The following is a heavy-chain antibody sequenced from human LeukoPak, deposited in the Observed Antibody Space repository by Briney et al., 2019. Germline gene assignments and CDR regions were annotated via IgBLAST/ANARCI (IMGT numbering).Heavy chain of an antibody. Sequence: GRSLRLSCAASGFXFSSYGIHWVRQAPGKGLEWVAVISYDGSNKYYADSVKGRFTISRDNSKNTLYLQMNSLRAEDTAVYYCAKVSGSTSSPSHWFDPWGQGTLVTVSS. D-gene: IGHD2-2*01. CDR3: AKVSGSTSSPSHWFDP. CDR1: GFXFSSYG. CDR2: ISYDGSNK. V-gene: IGHV3-30*18. J-gene: IGHJ5*02.